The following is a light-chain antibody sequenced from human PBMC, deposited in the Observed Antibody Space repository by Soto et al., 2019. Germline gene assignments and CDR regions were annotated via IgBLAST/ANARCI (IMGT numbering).Light chain of an antibody. Sequence: VMTQSPSTLSVSPGERATLSCRASQSVSNYLAWYQQKPGQAPRLLIYGASSRATGIPARFSGSGSGTDFTLTIRSLEPEDFAVYYCKQRSNWSITFGQGTRLEIK. J-gene: IGKJ5*01. V-gene: IGKV3-11*01. CDR3: KQRSNWSIT. CDR1: QSVSNY. CDR2: GAS.